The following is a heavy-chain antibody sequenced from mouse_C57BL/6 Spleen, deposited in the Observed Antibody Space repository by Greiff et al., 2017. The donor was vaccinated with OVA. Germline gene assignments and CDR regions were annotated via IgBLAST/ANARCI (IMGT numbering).Heavy chain of an antibody. CDR3: ARQPPNLYCFDY. CDR1: GFTFSSYG. V-gene: IGHV5-6*01. Sequence: EVMLVESGGDLVKPGGSLKLSCAASGFTFSSYGMSWVRQTPDKRLEWVATISSGGSYTYYPDSVKGRFTISRDNAKTTLYLQMSNLKSDDTAMYYCARQPPNLYCFDYWGQGTTLTVSS. CDR2: ISSGGSYT. D-gene: IGHD6-5*01. J-gene: IGHJ2*01.